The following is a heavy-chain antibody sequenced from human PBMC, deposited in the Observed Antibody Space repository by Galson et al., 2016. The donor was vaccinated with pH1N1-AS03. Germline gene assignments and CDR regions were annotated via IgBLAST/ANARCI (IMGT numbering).Heavy chain of an antibody. D-gene: IGHD6-13*01. J-gene: IGHJ4*02. CDR3: ARGNPFLGSSWYEDS. CDR2: ISHSGIT. V-gene: IGHV4-34*01. Sequence: DYQWSWIRQSPGKGLEWIGEISHSGITDYNPSLKSRVSISVDTSKDQFSLNLSSMTAADAAVYYCARGNPFLGSSWYEDSWGQGTLVIVSS. CDR1: DYQ.